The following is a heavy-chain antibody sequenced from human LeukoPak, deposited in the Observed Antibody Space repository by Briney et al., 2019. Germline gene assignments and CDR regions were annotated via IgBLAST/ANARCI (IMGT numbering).Heavy chain of an antibody. CDR3: ARDHQGYFDY. V-gene: IGHV4-30-4*01. J-gene: IGHJ4*02. CDR1: GGSISSGDYY. CDR2: IYYSGSA. Sequence: SETLSLTCTVSGGSISSGDYYWSWIRQPLGKGLKWIGYIYYSGSAYYNPSLKSRVTISVDTSKNQFSLKLSSVTAADTAVYYCARDHQGYFDYWGQGTLVTVSS.